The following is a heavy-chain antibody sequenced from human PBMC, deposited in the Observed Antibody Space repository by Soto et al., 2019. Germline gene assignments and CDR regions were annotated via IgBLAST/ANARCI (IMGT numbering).Heavy chain of an antibody. J-gene: IGHJ4*02. CDR1: GGTFSSYT. D-gene: IGHD1-1*01. CDR3: VRDWESTTQTWGFGDS. V-gene: IGHV1-69*08. Sequence: QVQLVQSGAEVKKPGSSVKVSCKASGGTFSSYTITWVRQAPGQGLEWLGRIIPIFGVTNYAQKFQDRVKITADRSTTTDYMELSRLRSEDTAVYYCVRDWESTTQTWGFGDSWGQGTLVTVSS. CDR2: IIPIFGVT.